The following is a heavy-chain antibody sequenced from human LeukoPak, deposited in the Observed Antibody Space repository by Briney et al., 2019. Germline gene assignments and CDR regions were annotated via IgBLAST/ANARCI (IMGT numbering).Heavy chain of an antibody. D-gene: IGHD6-13*01. J-gene: IGHJ4*02. CDR2: IYYSGST. Sequence: GSLRLSCAASGFTFSSYAMSWIRQPPGKGLEWIGYIYYSGSTNYNPSLKGRVTISVDTSKNQFSLKLSSVTAADTAVYYCARHLGYSSSWCFDYWGQGTLVTVSS. V-gene: IGHV4-59*08. CDR1: GFTFSSYA. CDR3: ARHLGYSSSWCFDY.